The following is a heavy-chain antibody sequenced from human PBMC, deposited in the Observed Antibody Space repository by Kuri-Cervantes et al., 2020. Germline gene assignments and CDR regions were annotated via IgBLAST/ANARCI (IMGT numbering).Heavy chain of an antibody. CDR2: ISGSSSTL. CDR1: GFTFSSYS. Sequence: GGSLRLSCVASGFTFSSYSMNWVRQAPGKGLEWVSYISGSSSTLYYADSVKGRFTISRDNANNLLYLQMNSLRVEDTAVYYCARGIDDYAPAVDIWGQGTAVTVSS. CDR3: ARGIDDYAPAVDI. J-gene: IGHJ3*02. V-gene: IGHV3-48*01. D-gene: IGHD4-17*01.